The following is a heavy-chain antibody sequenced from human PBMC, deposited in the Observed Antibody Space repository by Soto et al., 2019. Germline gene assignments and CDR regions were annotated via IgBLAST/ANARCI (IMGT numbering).Heavy chain of an antibody. CDR3: AKVHCSSTSCYYAIDAFDI. V-gene: IGHV3-23*01. Sequence: GGSLRLSCAASGFTFSSYAMSWVRQAPGKGLEWVSAISGSGGSTYYADSVKGRFTISRDNSKNTLYLQMNSLRAEDTAVYYCAKVHCSSTSCYYAIDAFDIWGQGTMVTVSS. CDR1: GFTFSSYA. CDR2: ISGSGGST. D-gene: IGHD2-2*01. J-gene: IGHJ3*02.